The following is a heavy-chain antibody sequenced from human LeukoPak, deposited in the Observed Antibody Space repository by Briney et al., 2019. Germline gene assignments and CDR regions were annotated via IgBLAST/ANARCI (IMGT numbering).Heavy chain of an antibody. V-gene: IGHV1-2*02. Sequence: ASVKVSCKASGYTFTGYYMHWVRQAPGQGIEWMGWINPNSGGTNYAQKFQGRVTMTRDTSISTAYMELSRLRSDDTAVYYCARRRGAYYYMDVWGKGTTVTVSS. CDR1: GYTFTGYY. J-gene: IGHJ6*03. D-gene: IGHD3-16*01. CDR2: INPNSGGT. CDR3: ARRRGAYYYMDV.